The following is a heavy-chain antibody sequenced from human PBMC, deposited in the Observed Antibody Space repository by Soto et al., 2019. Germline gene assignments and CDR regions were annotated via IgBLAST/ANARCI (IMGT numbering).Heavy chain of an antibody. V-gene: IGHV4-30-2*01. D-gene: IGHD2-21*01. J-gene: IGHJ5*02. CDR2: IYHSGST. Sequence: TLSLTCAVSGGSISSGGYSWSWIRQPPGKGLEWIGYIYHSGSTYYNPSLKSRVTISVDRSKNQFSLKLSSVTAADAAVYYCARAVDEGWFDPWGQGTLVTVSS. CDR3: ARAVDEGWFDP. CDR1: GGSISSGGYS.